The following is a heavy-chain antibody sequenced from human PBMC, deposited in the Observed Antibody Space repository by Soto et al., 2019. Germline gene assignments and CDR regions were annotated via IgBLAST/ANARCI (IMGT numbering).Heavy chain of an antibody. D-gene: IGHD3-22*01. CDR3: ARQIYDSDTGPNFQYYFDS. CDR2: IDPSDSQT. CDR1: GYSFAVYG. V-gene: IGHV5-10-1*01. J-gene: IGHJ4*02. Sequence: LGVSLTICCTVSGYSFAVYGSPWVLQKPGKGLEWMGRIDPSDSQTYYSPSFRGHVTISATKSITTVFLQWSSLRASDTAMYYCARQIYDSDTGPNFQYYFDSWGQGTPVPVSS.